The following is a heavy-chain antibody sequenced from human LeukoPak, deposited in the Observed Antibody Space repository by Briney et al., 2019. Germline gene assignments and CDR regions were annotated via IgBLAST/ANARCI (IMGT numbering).Heavy chain of an antibody. Sequence: ASVKVSCKASGYNFNGYYIHWVRQAPGQGPEWMGWMNPDSGGTKYAQKFQGRVTMTRDTAITTVYFELRRLTSADTAVYYCARNYHGSGTDLPPEYYSGMDIWGQGTTVIVS. CDR2: MNPDSGGT. CDR1: GYNFNGYY. V-gene: IGHV1-2*02. D-gene: IGHD3-10*01. J-gene: IGHJ6*02. CDR3: ARNYHGSGTDLPPEYYSGMDI.